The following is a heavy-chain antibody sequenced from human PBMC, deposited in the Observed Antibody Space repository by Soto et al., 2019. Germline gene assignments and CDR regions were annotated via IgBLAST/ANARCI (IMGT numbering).Heavy chain of an antibody. CDR1: GYTFTSYG. Sequence: ASVKVSCKASGYTFTSYGISWVRQAPGQGLEWMGWISAYNGNTNYAQKLQGRVTMTTDTSTSTAYMELGSLRSDDTAVYYCARSRDFIAALGDNWFDPWGQGTPVTVS. D-gene: IGHD6-25*01. V-gene: IGHV1-18*01. CDR2: ISAYNGNT. CDR3: ARSRDFIAALGDNWFDP. J-gene: IGHJ5*02.